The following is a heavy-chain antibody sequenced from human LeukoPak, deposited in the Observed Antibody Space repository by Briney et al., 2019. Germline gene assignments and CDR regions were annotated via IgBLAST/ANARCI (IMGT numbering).Heavy chain of an antibody. V-gene: IGHV4-61*01. CDR1: GDSVSSGSYY. D-gene: IGHD2-15*01. CDR3: ARGEDFNY. Sequence: SETLSLTCTVSGDSVSSGSYYWSWIRQPPGKGLEWIGYIYYSGSTNYNPSLKSRVTISVDTSKNQFSLKLSSVTAADTAVYYCARGEDFNYWGQGTLVTVSS. J-gene: IGHJ4*02. CDR2: IYYSGST.